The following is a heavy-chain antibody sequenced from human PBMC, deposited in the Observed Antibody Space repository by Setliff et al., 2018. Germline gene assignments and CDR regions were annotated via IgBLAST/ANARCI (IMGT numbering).Heavy chain of an antibody. J-gene: IGHJ5*02. Sequence: GGSLRLSCAASAFTFNKYAVTWLRQAPGKGLEWVSSITVSGHSTYADSVKGRFSISRDNSRNTLYLQMNSLRAEDTASYFCSRDPNGDYVGAFDPWGQGILVTV. CDR3: SRDPNGDYVGAFDP. V-gene: IGHV3-23*01. D-gene: IGHD4-17*01. CDR2: ITVSGHST. CDR1: AFTFNKYA.